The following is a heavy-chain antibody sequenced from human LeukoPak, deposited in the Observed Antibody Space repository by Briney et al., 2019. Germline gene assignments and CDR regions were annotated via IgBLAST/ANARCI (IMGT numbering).Heavy chain of an antibody. Sequence: GGSLRLSCAASGFTFSSYSMNWVRQAPGKGLEWFSSISSSSSYIYYADSVKGRFTIASDNAKNSLYLQMNRLRAEDTAVYYCARRYFDGDYYYYGMDVWGQGTTVTVSS. CDR1: GFTFSSYS. CDR3: ARRYFDGDYYYYGMDV. J-gene: IGHJ6*02. D-gene: IGHD3-9*01. V-gene: IGHV3-21*01. CDR2: ISSSSSYI.